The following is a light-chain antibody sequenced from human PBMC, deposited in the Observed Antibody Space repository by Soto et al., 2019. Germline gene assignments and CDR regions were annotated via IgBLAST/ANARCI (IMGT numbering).Light chain of an antibody. CDR3: QQYDSYPLT. J-gene: IGKJ4*01. Sequence: IQTTKSPSTLSASVRDIVTITCRASPSINNLLAWYQQKPGKAPKFLIYYVSTLESGVPSRFSGSGSGTEFTLTISSLQAEDFAIYYCQQYDSYPLTFGGGTKVDNK. CDR2: YVS. CDR1: PSINNL. V-gene: IGKV1-5*01.